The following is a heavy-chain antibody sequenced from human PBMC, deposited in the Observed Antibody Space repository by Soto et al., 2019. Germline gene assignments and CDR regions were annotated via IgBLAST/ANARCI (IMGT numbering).Heavy chain of an antibody. V-gene: IGHV3-9*01. Sequence: EVQLVESGGGLVQPGRSLRLSCAASGFTFDDYAMHWVRQAPGKGLEWVSGISWNSGSIGYADSVKGRFTISRDNAKNSLYLQMNSLRAEETALYYCAKVMTTVTGGAFDIWGQGTMVTVSS. D-gene: IGHD4-17*01. J-gene: IGHJ3*02. CDR1: GFTFDDYA. CDR2: ISWNSGSI. CDR3: AKVMTTVTGGAFDI.